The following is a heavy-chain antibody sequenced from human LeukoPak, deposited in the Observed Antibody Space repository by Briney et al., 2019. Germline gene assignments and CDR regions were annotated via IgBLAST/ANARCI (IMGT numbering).Heavy chain of an antibody. CDR3: ARGNYDSRGYSNAFDI. Sequence: SETLSLTCAVYGGSFSGYYWSWIRQPPGKGLEWIGEINHSGSTNYNPSLKSRVTISADTSKNQFSLKLSSVTAADTAVYYCARGNYDSRGYSNAFDIWGQGAMVTVSS. CDR2: INHSGST. V-gene: IGHV4-34*01. J-gene: IGHJ3*02. D-gene: IGHD3-22*01. CDR1: GGSFSGYY.